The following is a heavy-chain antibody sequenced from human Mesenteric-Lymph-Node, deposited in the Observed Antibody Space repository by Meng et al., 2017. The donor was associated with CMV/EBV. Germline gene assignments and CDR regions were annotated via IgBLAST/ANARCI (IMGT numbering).Heavy chain of an antibody. D-gene: IGHD4-17*01. CDR3: AKFPDYGDSLDY. CDR2: IRYDGSTR. V-gene: IGHV3-30*02. J-gene: IGHJ4*02. Sequence: GGSLRLSCAASGFIFSNYGMHWVRQAPGKGLEWVAFIRYDGSTRYYVDSVKGRFTISRDNSQNTLYLQMNSLRAEDTAVYYCAKFPDYGDSLDYWGQGTLVTVSS. CDR1: GFIFSNYG.